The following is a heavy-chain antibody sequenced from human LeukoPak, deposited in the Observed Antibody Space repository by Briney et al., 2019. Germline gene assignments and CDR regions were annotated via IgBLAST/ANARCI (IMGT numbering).Heavy chain of an antibody. Sequence: PGGSLRLSCAASGFTFSSYSMNWVRQAPGKGLEWVSSISSSSSYIYYADSVKGRFTISRDTSKNTLYLQMNSLRAEDTAVYYCAKDRTLYCSGGACYSAFDYWGQGTLVPVSS. J-gene: IGHJ4*02. CDR3: AKDRTLYCSGGACYSAFDY. D-gene: IGHD2-15*01. V-gene: IGHV3-21*04. CDR1: GFTFSSYS. CDR2: ISSSSSYI.